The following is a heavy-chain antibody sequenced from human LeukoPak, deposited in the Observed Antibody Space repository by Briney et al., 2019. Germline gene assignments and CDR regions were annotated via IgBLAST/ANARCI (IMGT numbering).Heavy chain of an antibody. D-gene: IGHD5-24*01. J-gene: IGHJ4*02. CDR1: GFTFSDYY. Sequence: PGGSLRLSCAASGFTFSDYYMSWIRQAPGKGLEWIGEINHSGSTNYNPSLKSRVTISVDTSKNQFSLKLSSVTAADTAAYFCARERVDYLRDGVFDYWGQGALVTVSS. V-gene: IGHV4-34*01. CDR2: INHSGST. CDR3: ARERVDYLRDGVFDY.